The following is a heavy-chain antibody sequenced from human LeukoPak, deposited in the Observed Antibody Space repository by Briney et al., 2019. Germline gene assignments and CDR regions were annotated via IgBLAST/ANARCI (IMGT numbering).Heavy chain of an antibody. V-gene: IGHV4-59*01. Sequence: SETLSLTCTVSDGSISSYYWSWIRQPPGKGLEWIGDIYYSGSTNYNPSLKSRVTISVDTSKNQFSLNLTSVTAADTAVYYCARRGFLEWLLYDWGQGTLVTVSS. CDR2: IYYSGST. J-gene: IGHJ4*02. D-gene: IGHD3-3*01. CDR3: ARRGFLEWLLYD. CDR1: DGSISSYY.